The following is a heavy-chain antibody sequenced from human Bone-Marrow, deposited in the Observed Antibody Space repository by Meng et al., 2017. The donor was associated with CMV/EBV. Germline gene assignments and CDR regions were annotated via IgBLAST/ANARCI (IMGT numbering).Heavy chain of an antibody. Sequence: SGFTFTSYALNWVRQNPGEGLEWVSTIYSAGAIIYYADSVKGRFATSRDNSKNMLYLQMDSLRVEDTAVYYCAKSRRSGSGSDFDYWGQGALVTVSS. CDR2: IYSAGAII. CDR3: AKSRRSGSGSDFDY. V-gene: IGHV3-23*01. CDR1: GFTFTSYA. J-gene: IGHJ4*02. D-gene: IGHD3-10*01.